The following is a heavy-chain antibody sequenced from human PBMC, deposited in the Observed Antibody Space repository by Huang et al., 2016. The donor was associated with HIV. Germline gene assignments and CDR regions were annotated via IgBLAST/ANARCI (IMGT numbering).Heavy chain of an antibody. CDR2: RSYDGNDK. D-gene: IGHD3-10*01. CDR3: ARFGKRLPMLRGEDVIGDI. J-gene: IGHJ3*02. CDR1: GFTLSDYA. Sequence: QVQLVESGGGVVQPGRSLRLSCAASGFTLSDYAMHWVRQAPGKGLEWVALRSYDGNDKFYSDSVRGRFTISGDNFNNTLYLQMNSLRHEDTALYYCARFGKRLPMLRGEDVIGDIWGQGTMVIVSS. V-gene: IGHV3-30-3*01.